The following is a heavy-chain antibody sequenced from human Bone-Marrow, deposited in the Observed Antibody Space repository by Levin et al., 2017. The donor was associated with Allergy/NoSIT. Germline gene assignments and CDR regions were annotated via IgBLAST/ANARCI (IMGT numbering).Heavy chain of an antibody. V-gene: IGHV3-21*01. D-gene: IGHD4-17*01. J-gene: IGHJ4*02. Sequence: KRGESLKISCAASGFTFNTYSMNWVRQAPGKGLEWVSSISSSSSYIYYADSVKGRFTISRDNARNSLYLQMTSLRAEDTAVYYCARELSITYGDSEDSWGQGTLVTVSS. CDR2: ISSSSSYI. CDR3: ARELSITYGDSEDS. CDR1: GFTFNTYS.